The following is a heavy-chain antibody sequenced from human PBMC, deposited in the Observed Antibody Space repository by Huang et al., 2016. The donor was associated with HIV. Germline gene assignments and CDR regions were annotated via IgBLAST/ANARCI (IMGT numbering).Heavy chain of an antibody. CDR1: GGSFSGYY. V-gene: IGHV4-34*01. D-gene: IGHD1-26*01. Sequence: QVQLQQWGAGLLKPSETLSLTCAVYGGSFSGYYWTLLRQPPGKGLEWIGDINHSGSTNYNASLKSRVTTSVDTSKNQFSLKLSSVIAADTAIYYCARGTWEGYFDFWGRGTLVTVSS. J-gene: IGHJ2*01. CDR3: ARGTWEGYFDF. CDR2: INHSGST.